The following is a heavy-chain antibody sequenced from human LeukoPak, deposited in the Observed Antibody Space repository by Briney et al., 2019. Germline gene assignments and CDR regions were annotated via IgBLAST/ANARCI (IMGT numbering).Heavy chain of an antibody. J-gene: IGHJ6*04. CDR3: AELGITMIGGV. D-gene: IGHD3-10*02. CDR2: ISSSGSTI. CDR1: GFTFSSYE. Sequence: PGRSLRLSCAASGFTFSSYEMNWVRQAPGKGLDWVSYISSSGSTIYYADSVKGRFTISRDNAKNSLYLQMNSLRAEDTAVYYCAELGITMIGGVWGKGTTVTISS. V-gene: IGHV3-48*03.